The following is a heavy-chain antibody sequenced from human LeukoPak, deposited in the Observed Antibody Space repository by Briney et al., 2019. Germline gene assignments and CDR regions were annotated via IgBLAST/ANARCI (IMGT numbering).Heavy chain of an antibody. CDR3: ARVRSQLLSVWFDP. CDR2: IYYSGST. D-gene: IGHD2-2*01. CDR1: GGSISSGDYY. V-gene: IGHV4-30-4*08. Sequence: SETLSLTCTVSGGSISSGDYYWSWIRQPPGKGLEWIGYIYYSGSTYYNPSLKGRVTISVDTSKNQFSLKLSSVTAADTAVYYCARVRSQLLSVWFDPWGQGTLVTVSS. J-gene: IGHJ5*02.